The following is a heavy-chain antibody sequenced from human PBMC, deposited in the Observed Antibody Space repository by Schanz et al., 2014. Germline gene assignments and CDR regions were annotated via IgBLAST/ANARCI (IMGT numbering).Heavy chain of an antibody. CDR3: AREDCSATSCYFRY. Sequence: DLVESGGGVVQPGRSLTLSCAVSTSLFSRSVIHWVRQAPGKGLEWVGFISFDGRNTGYAHSVKGRFTISRDNSNNTVYLQMNTLRAEDTAVYYCAREDCSATSCYFRYWGQGTLVTVSS. D-gene: IGHD2-21*01. V-gene: IGHV3-30*07. CDR2: ISFDGRNT. J-gene: IGHJ4*02. CDR1: TSLFSRSV.